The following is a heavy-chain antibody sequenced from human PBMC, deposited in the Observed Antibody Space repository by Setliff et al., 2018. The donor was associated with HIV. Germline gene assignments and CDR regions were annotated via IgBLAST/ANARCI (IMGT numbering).Heavy chain of an antibody. J-gene: IGHJ6*02. CDR2: MSPKNNGS. D-gene: IGHD5-18*01. Sequence: SCKASGYTFSTYDFNWVRQAAGQGLEWMGWMSPKNNGSGFAQKFQARLTMTWNTSTNTAYMELRSLTSDDTAVYYCARGRYNSRIDVWGQGTTVTVSS. V-gene: IGHV1-8*01. CDR3: ARGRYNSRIDV. CDR1: GYTFSTYD.